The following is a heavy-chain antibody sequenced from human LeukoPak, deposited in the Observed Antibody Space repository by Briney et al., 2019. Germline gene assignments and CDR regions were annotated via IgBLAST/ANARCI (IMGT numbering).Heavy chain of an antibody. CDR1: GFTFSSYS. Sequence: GGSLRLSCAASGFTFSSYSMNWVRQAPGKGLEWVSSISSSSSYIYYADSVKGRFTISRDNAKNSLYLQMNSLRAEDTAVYYCAREGGIVVVPAARWGMDVWGQGTTVTVSS. CDR2: ISSSSSYI. V-gene: IGHV3-21*01. J-gene: IGHJ6*02. CDR3: AREGGIVVVPAARWGMDV. D-gene: IGHD2-2*01.